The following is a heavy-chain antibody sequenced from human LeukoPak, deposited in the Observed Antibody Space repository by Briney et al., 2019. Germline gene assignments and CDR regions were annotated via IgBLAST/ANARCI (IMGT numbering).Heavy chain of an antibody. CDR1: GFAFSTYA. CDR3: AKDRGY. CDR2: INSSGGTT. J-gene: IGHJ4*02. V-gene: IGHV3-23*01. Sequence: GGSLRLSCAASGFAFSTYAMTCVRQAPGKGLEWVSDINSSGGTTNYADSVKGRFTISRDNSKNTLYLQMNSLRAEDTAVYYCAKDRGYWGQGTLVTVSS.